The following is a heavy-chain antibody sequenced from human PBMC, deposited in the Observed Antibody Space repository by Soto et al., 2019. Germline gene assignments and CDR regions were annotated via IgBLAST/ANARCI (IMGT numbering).Heavy chain of an antibody. J-gene: IGHJ6*03. Sequence: VQLVQSGAEVKKPGASVKVSCKASGYTFTSYGISWVRQAPGQGLEWMGWISAYNGNTNYAQKLQGRVTMTTDTSTSTAYMELRSLRSDDTAVYYCARDIGQWPDSGYYYYMDVWGKGTTVTVSS. CDR2: ISAYNGNT. CDR3: ARDIGQWPDSGYYYYMDV. D-gene: IGHD6-19*01. V-gene: IGHV1-18*01. CDR1: GYTFTSYG.